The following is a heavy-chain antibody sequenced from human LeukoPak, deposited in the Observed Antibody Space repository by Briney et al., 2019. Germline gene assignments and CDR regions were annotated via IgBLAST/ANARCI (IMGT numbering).Heavy chain of an antibody. J-gene: IGHJ4*02. D-gene: IGHD3-3*01. V-gene: IGHV5-51*01. CDR2: IYPSDSDT. CDR1: GYSFNNYW. CDR3: AGGANYDFWTGYFNY. Sequence: GESLKISCKGYGYSFNNYWIGWVRQMLGKGLEWMGIIYPSDSDTRYSPSFQGQVTISADTSINTAYVQWSSLKASDTAMYYCAGGANYDFWTGYFNYWGQGTLVTVSS.